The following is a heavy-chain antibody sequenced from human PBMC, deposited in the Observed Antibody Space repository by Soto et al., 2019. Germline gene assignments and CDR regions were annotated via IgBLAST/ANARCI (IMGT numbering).Heavy chain of an antibody. D-gene: IGHD1-26*01. CDR3: ASSSGNNYGVGTNYYFDY. J-gene: IGHJ4*02. V-gene: IGHV1-69*06. CDR2: IIPIFGTA. Sequence: QVQPVQSGAEVKQPGSSVKVSCKTSGGTFSTYSIVWVRQAPGEGLEWMGGIIPIFGTANYAQKFQDRVTITADKSTNTAFMELSSLKSEDTAMYYCASSSGNNYGVGTNYYFDYWGQGTLVTVSS. CDR1: GGTFSTYS.